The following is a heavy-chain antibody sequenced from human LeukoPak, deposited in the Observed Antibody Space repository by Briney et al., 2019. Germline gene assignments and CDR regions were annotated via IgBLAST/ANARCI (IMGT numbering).Heavy chain of an antibody. CDR3: VTDPRVPSAEAPTPVWFDP. Sequence: SETLSLTCTVSGGSISSGGYYWSWIRQHPGKGLEWIGYIYYSGSTYYNPSLKSRVTISVDTSKNQFSLKLSFVTAADTAVYYCVTDPRVPSAEAPTPVWFDPWGRGTLVTVSS. J-gene: IGHJ5*02. D-gene: IGHD2-15*01. CDR2: IYYSGST. V-gene: IGHV4-31*03. CDR1: GGSISSGGYY.